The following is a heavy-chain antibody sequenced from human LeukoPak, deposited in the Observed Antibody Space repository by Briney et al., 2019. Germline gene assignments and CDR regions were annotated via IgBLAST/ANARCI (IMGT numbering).Heavy chain of an antibody. CDR3: ARDGLYTAHFDY. V-gene: IGHV3-48*02. Sequence: GGSLRLSCAASGFTFSSYTMNWVRQAPGKGLEWVSTVSGSSNIHYSDSVKGRFTISRDNARNSLYLQMNSLRDEDTAVYYCARDGLYTAHFDYWGQGTLVTVSS. D-gene: IGHD5-18*01. J-gene: IGHJ4*02. CDR2: VSGSSNI. CDR1: GFTFSSYT.